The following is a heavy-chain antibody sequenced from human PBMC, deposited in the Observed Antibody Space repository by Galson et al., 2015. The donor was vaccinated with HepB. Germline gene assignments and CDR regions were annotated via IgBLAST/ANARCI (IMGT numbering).Heavy chain of an antibody. V-gene: IGHV3-33*08. CDR3: ARGLAVAAWDGMDV. J-gene: IGHJ6*02. CDR2: IWYDGSNK. D-gene: IGHD6-19*01. CDR1: GFTFSSYG. Sequence: SLRLSCAASGFTFSSYGMHWVRQAPGKGLEWVAVIWYDGSNKYYADSVKGRFTISRDNSKNTLYLQMNSLRAEDTAVYYCARGLAVAAWDGMDVWGQGTTVTVSS.